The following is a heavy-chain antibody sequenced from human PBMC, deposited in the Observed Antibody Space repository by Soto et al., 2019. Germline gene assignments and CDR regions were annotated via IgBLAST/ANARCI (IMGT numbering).Heavy chain of an antibody. D-gene: IGHD5-18*01. J-gene: IGHJ4*02. CDR2: ISYDGSNK. V-gene: IGHV3-30*18. CDR1: GFTFSSYG. CDR3: AKPSGGGYSYGYFAY. Sequence: QVQLVESGGGVVQPGRSLRLSCAASGFTFSSYGMHWVRQAPGKGLEWVAVISYDGSNKYYADAVKGRFTISRDNSKNTLYLQMNSLRAEETAVYYCAKPSGGGYSYGYFAYWGQGTLVTVSS.